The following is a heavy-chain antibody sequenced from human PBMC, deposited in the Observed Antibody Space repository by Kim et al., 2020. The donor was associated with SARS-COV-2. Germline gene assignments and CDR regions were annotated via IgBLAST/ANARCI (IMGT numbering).Heavy chain of an antibody. CDR1: GFTFSSYA. Sequence: GGSLRLSCAASGFTFSSYAMHWVRQAPGKGLEWVAVISYDGSNKYYADSVKGRFTISRDNSKNTLYLQMNSLRAEDTAVYYCARVGSRILTGSTYFDYWGQGTLVTVSS. J-gene: IGHJ4*02. CDR2: ISYDGSNK. CDR3: ARVGSRILTGSTYFDY. V-gene: IGHV3-30*04. D-gene: IGHD3-9*01.